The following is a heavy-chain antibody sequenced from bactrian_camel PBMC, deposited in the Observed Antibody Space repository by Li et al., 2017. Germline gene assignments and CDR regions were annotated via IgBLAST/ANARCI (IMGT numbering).Heavy chain of an antibody. CDR3: AAVRGPSYYFQHITLPSCSDYPGNY. D-gene: IGHD4*01. J-gene: IGHJ4*01. V-gene: IGHV3S63*01. CDR2: ISSDGSDGST. Sequence: HVQLVESGGGSVQAGGSLRLSCTASGFTFDDSDMGWYRQAPGNECELVSTISSDGSDGSTYYANSVKGRFTISLDNAKNTVYLQMNSLKPEDTAVYYCAAVRGPSYYFQHITLPSCSDYPGNYWGQGTQVTVS. CDR1: GFTFDDSD.